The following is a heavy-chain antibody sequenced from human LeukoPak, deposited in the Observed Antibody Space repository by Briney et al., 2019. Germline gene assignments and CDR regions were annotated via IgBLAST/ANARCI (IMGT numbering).Heavy chain of an antibody. V-gene: IGHV1-2*02. CDR2: INFNSGAT. D-gene: IGHD3-22*01. J-gene: IGHJ4*02. Sequence: GASVKVSCKASGYTFTSYDINWVRQATGQGLEWMGWINFNSGATHYAQRFQGRVTVTRDTSISTAYMELTRLRSDDTAVYYCARDEGYHDGSGYYYYFPYWGQGALVTVSS. CDR1: GYTFTSYD. CDR3: ARDEGYHDGSGYYYYFPY.